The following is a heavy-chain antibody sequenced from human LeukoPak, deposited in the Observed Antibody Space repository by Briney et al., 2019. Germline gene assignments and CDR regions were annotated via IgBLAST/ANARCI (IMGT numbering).Heavy chain of an antibody. V-gene: IGHV3-23*01. J-gene: IGHJ4*02. Sequence: GGSLRLSCAASGFTFSNYAMSWVRQAPGKGLEWVSAISGSGGSTYYADSVKGRFTISRDNAKNTLYLQMNSLRDEDTAMYYCTRDRARAGGEILDYWGQGTLVTVSS. CDR1: GFTFSNYA. CDR3: TRDRARAGGEILDY. CDR2: ISGSGGST. D-gene: IGHD3-10*01.